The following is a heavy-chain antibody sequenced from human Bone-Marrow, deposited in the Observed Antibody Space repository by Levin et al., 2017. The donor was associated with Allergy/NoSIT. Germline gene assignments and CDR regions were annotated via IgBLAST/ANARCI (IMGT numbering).Heavy chain of an antibody. J-gene: IGHJ5*02. D-gene: IGHD6-25*01. CDR2: IYPGDSDT. V-gene: IGHV5-51*01. Sequence: PGGSLRLSCKGSGYSFTSYWIGWVRQMPGKGLEWMGIIYPGDSDTRYSPSFQGQVTISADKSISTAYLQWSSLKASDTAMYYCARLDEVGNIAANNWFDPWGQGTLVTVSS. CDR1: GYSFTSYW. CDR3: ARLDEVGNIAANNWFDP.